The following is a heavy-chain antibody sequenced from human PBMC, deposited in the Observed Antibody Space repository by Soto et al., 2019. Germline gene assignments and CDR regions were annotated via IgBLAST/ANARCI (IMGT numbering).Heavy chain of an antibody. CDR1: GFTFSNAW. V-gene: IGHV3-15*01. D-gene: IGHD3-9*01. Sequence: GGSLRLSCAASGFTFSNAWMSWVRQAPGKGLEWVGRIKSKTDGGTTDYAAPVKGRFTISRDDSKNMLYLQMNSLKTEDTAVYYCTTHHYLTGYYAWFDPWGQGILVTVSS. CDR2: IKSKTDGGTT. J-gene: IGHJ5*02. CDR3: TTHHYLTGYYAWFDP.